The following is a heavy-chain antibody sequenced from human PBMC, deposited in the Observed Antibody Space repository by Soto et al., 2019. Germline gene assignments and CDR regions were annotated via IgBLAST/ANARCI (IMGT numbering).Heavy chain of an antibody. CDR1: GFTVSSSY. CDR3: ARHVGFYWYFDL. J-gene: IGHJ2*01. D-gene: IGHD1-26*01. V-gene: IGHV3-66*04. CDR2: IYSGGNT. Sequence: EVRLVVSGGGLVQPGGALRLSCAASGFTVSSSYMGWVRQAPGKGLEWVSSIYSGGNTYYADSVRGRFTISTDNSKDTLYLQMNSLRVDDTAMYYCARHVGFYWYFDLWGRGTLVTVSS.